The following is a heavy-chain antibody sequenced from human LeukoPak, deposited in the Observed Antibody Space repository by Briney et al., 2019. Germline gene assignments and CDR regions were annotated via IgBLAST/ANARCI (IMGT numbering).Heavy chain of an antibody. J-gene: IGHJ4*02. D-gene: IGHD3-3*01. V-gene: IGHV3-74*01. CDR2: FNSDGRST. Sequence: GGSLRLSCAAAGFTFSTYWMHWVRQVPGKGLVWVSRFNSDGRSTYYADSVKGRFTISRDNSKNTLYLQMNSLRAEDTGVYYCAKDHYWSIDYWGRGTLVTVSS. CDR1: GFTFSTYW. CDR3: AKDHYWSIDY.